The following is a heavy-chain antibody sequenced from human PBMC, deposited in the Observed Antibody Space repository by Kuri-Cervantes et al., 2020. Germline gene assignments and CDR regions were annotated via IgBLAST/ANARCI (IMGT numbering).Heavy chain of an antibody. CDR1: GFTFSSYA. V-gene: IGHV3-30-3*01. CDR3: ARLGVGDIYFDY. J-gene: IGHJ4*02. Sequence: GGSLRLSCAASGFTFSSYAMHWVRQAPGKGLEWVAVIPYDGSNKYYADSVKGRFTISRDNSKNTLYLQMNSLRAEDTAVYYCARLGVGDIYFDYWGQGTLVTVSS. CDR2: IPYDGSNK. D-gene: IGHD3-10*01.